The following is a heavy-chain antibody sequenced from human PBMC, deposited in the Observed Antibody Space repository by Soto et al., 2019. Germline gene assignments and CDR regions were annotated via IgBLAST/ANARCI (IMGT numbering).Heavy chain of an antibody. CDR3: ATSKEARPRASPSGAVDI. V-gene: IGHV3-23*01. CDR2: ISGSGGST. J-gene: IGHJ3*02. D-gene: IGHD6-6*01. CDR1: YICYP. Sequence: YICYPMSSLGQVPGKELEWVSAISGSGGSTYYADSVKGRFTISRDNSKNTLYLQMNSLRAEDTAVYYCATSKEARPRASPSGAVDICGQGTMVLVSS.